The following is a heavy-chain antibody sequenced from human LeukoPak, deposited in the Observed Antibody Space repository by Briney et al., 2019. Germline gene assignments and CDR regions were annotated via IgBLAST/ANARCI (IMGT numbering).Heavy chain of an antibody. J-gene: IGHJ4*02. CDR3: ARAGYSYEPFGY. Sequence: LETLSLTCTVSGGSISSYYWSWIRQPPGKGLEWIGYIYYSGSTNYNPSLKSRVTISVDTSKNQFSLKLSSVTAADTAVYYCARAGYSYEPFGYWGQGTLVTVSS. CDR2: IYYSGST. CDR1: GGSISSYY. D-gene: IGHD5-18*01. V-gene: IGHV4-59*01.